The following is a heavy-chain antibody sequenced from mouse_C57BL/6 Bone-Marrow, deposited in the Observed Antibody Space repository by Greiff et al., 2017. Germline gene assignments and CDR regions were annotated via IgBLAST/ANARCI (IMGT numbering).Heavy chain of an antibody. CDR3: ARPDYHGYCDY. CDR1: GYTFTDYY. J-gene: IGHJ2*01. D-gene: IGHD1-1*01. V-gene: IGHV1-76*01. CDR2: IYPGSGNT. Sequence: VQLVESGAELVRPGASVKLSCKASGYTFTDYYINWVKQRPGQGLEWIARIYPGSGNTYYNEKFKGKATLTAEKYSSTAYMQLSSLTSEDSAVYVCARPDYHGYCDYWGQGTTLTVSS.